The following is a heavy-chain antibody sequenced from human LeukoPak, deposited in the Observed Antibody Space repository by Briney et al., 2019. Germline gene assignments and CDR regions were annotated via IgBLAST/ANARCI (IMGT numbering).Heavy chain of an antibody. CDR3: ARGIYSSGWSYFDY. CDR1: GFTFSNSA. V-gene: IGHV3-23*01. J-gene: IGHJ4*01. CDR2: LSGSGITT. D-gene: IGHD6-19*01. Sequence: GGSLRLSCAASGFTFSNSAMSWVRQAPGKGLEWVSTLSGSGITTYYADSVKGRFTISRDNSKNTLYLQMNSLRAEDTAVYYCARGIYSSGWSYFDYWGHGALVTVSS.